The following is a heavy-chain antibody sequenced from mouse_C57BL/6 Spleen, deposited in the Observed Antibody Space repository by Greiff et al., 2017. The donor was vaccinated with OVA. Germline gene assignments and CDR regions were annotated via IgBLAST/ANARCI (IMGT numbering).Heavy chain of an antibody. CDR1: GYAFSSYW. J-gene: IGHJ3*01. D-gene: IGHD1-1*01. V-gene: IGHV1-80*01. CDR2: IYPGDGDT. CDR3: ARGDHYYGSSPFAY. Sequence: VKLQQSGAELVKPGASVKISCKASGYAFSSYWMNWVKQRPGKGLEWIGQIYPGDGDTNYNGKFKGKATLTADKSSSTAYMQLSSLTSEDSAVYFCARGDHYYGSSPFAYWGQGTLVTVSA.